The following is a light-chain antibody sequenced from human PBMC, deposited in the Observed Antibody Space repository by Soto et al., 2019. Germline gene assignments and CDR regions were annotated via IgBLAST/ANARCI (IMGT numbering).Light chain of an antibody. CDR3: QQCGSSPWT. J-gene: IGKJ1*01. CDR1: QSVSSYY. V-gene: IGKV3-20*01. Sequence: EIVLTQSPGTLSLSPGVRATLSCRASQSVSSYYLAWYQQKPGQAPRLLIYAASSRATGIPDRFSGGGSGTDVTLTISRLEPEDFAVYYCQQCGSSPWTFGQGTKVEIK. CDR2: AAS.